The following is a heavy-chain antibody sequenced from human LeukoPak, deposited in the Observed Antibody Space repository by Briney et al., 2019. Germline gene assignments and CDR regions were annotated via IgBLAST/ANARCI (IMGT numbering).Heavy chain of an antibody. D-gene: IGHD7-27*01. J-gene: IGHJ4*02. CDR2: IKYDGNEK. Sequence: GGSLRLSCAASGFIFSSYWMTWVRQAPRKGLEWVATIKYDGNEKFYVNSVTGRFTISRDNAKNSLFLQMNSLTAEDTAVYYCVRESSSRGDFNWGQGTLVTVSS. CDR1: GFIFSSYW. V-gene: IGHV3-7*01. CDR3: VRESSSRGDFN.